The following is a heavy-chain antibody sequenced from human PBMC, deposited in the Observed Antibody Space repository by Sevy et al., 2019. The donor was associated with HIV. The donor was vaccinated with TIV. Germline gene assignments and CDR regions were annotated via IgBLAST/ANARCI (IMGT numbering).Heavy chain of an antibody. CDR1: GFTFSGYW. V-gene: IGHV3-74*01. CDR3: VRDAGIVAPADLDVFDI. D-gene: IGHD6-13*01. CDR2: INNDGSST. Sequence: GGSLRLSCAASGFTFSGYWMHWVRQTAGKGLVWVSRINNDGSSTNSADSVKGRFTISRDNAKNTLYLQMNSLRAEDTAVYYCVRDAGIVAPADLDVFDIWGQGTMVTVSS. J-gene: IGHJ3*02.